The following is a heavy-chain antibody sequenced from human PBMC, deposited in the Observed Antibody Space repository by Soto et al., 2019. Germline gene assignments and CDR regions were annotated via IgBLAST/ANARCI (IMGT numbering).Heavy chain of an antibody. D-gene: IGHD3-22*01. CDR3: ARFVGSPYYYDSSGYYPKPFDY. CDR1: GGSISSGGYY. J-gene: IGHJ4*02. V-gene: IGHV4-31*03. Sequence: SETLSLTCTVSGGSISSGGYYWSWIRQHPGKGLEWIGYIYYSGSTYYNPSLKSRVTISVDTSKNQFSLKLSSVTAADTAVYYCARFVGSPYYYDSSGYYPKPFDYWGQGTLVTVSS. CDR2: IYYSGST.